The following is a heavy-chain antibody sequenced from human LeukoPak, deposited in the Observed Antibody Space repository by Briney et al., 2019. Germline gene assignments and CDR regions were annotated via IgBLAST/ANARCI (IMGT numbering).Heavy chain of an antibody. Sequence: ASVKVSCKASGGTFSSYAISWVRQAPGQGLEWMGWINPNSGGTNYAQKFQGRVTMTRDTSISTAYMELSRLRSDDTAVYYCASIAARWGYYYYMDVWGKGTTVTVSS. D-gene: IGHD6-6*01. CDR1: GGTFSSYA. CDR2: INPNSGGT. V-gene: IGHV1-2*02. J-gene: IGHJ6*03. CDR3: ASIAARWGYYYYMDV.